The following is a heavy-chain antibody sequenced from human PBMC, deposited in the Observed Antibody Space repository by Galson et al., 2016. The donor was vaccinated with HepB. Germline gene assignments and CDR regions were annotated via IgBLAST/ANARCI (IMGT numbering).Heavy chain of an antibody. V-gene: IGHV3-11*01. CDR3: SRYLSFSDAFDF. CDR1: GFPFSDYY. J-gene: IGHJ3*01. Sequence: SLRLSCAVSGFPFSDYYMSWIRQAPGKGLEWVSYMSRSGSTIDYADSVKGRFTISRDNAKNPLYLQMNSLRAQDTALDFCSRYLSFSDAFDFGDQGTMVPVSS. CDR2: MSRSGSTI.